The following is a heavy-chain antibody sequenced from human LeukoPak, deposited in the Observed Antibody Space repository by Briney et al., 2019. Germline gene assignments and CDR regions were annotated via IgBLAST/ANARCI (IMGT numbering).Heavy chain of an antibody. V-gene: IGHV4-30-4*08. Sequence: SETLSLTCTVSVGSISSGDYYWSWIRQPPGKGLEWIGYIYYSGSTYYNPSLKSRVTISVDTSKNQFSLKLSSVTAADTAVYYCARASGQPDAFDIWGQGTMVTVSS. CDR2: IYYSGST. D-gene: IGHD2-2*01. J-gene: IGHJ3*02. CDR3: ARASGQPDAFDI. CDR1: VGSISSGDYY.